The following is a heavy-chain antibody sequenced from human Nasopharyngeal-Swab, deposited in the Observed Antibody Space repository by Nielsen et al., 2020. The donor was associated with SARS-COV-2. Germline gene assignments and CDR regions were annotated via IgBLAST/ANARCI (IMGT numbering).Heavy chain of an antibody. D-gene: IGHD5-18*01. CDR1: GYTFTGYY. CDR2: INPSGGST. Sequence: ASVKVSCKASGYTFTGYYMHWVRQAPGQGLEWMGMINPSGGSTGYAQNFQGRVTVTRDTSTSTVYMELSSLSSEDTAVYYCAGGYSYGLAYWGQGTLVTVSP. CDR3: AGGYSYGLAY. J-gene: IGHJ4*02. V-gene: IGHV1-46*01.